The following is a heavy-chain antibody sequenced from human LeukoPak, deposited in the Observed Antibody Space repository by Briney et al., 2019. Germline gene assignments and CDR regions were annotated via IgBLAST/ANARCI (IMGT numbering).Heavy chain of an antibody. V-gene: IGHV3-30*04. CDR3: ARDPNRLADYGGDYFDH. D-gene: IGHD4-23*01. CDR2: ISNDGGHR. Sequence: GGSLRLSCAASGFTFSSFSMPWVRQAPGNGLEWVAVISNDGGHRYYADSVKGRFTISRDNSKNTLSLEMNTLRPEDTALFYCARDPNRLADYGGDYFDHWGQGTLVTVSS. J-gene: IGHJ4*02. CDR1: GFTFSSFS.